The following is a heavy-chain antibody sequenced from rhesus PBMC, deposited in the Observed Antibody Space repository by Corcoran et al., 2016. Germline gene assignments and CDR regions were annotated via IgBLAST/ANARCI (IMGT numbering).Heavy chain of an antibody. CDR1: GGSISDDYY. J-gene: IGHJ1*01. CDR3: ARVGGIAAGHAEYFEF. D-gene: IGHD6-13*01. V-gene: IGHV4-106*01. CDR2: IAGSGGGT. Sequence: QVQLQESGPGLVKPSETLSLTCAVSGGSISDDYYWSWIRPPPGKGLEWIGYIAGSGGGTNSNPSLKNRVTISIDTTKNQCSLKLSSMTAADTAVYYCARVGGIAAGHAEYFEFWGQGALVTVSS.